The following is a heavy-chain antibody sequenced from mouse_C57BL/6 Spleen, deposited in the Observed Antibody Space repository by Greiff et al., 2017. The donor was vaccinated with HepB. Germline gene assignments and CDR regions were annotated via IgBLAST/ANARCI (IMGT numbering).Heavy chain of an antibody. Sequence: EVKLQQSGPELVKPGASVKISCKASGYTFTDYYMNWVKQSHGKSLEWIGDINPNNGGTSYNQKFKGKATLTVDKSSSTAYMELRSLTSEDSAVYYCARFQTGYAMDYWGQGTSVTVSS. CDR3: ARFQTGYAMDY. CDR2: INPNNGGT. V-gene: IGHV1-26*01. D-gene: IGHD4-1*01. J-gene: IGHJ4*01. CDR1: GYTFTDYY.